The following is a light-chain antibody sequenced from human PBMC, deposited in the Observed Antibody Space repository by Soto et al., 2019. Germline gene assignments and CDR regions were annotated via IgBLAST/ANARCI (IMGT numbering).Light chain of an antibody. V-gene: IGKV3-20*01. CDR2: GAS. J-gene: IGKJ1*01. CDR1: QSVSSNY. Sequence: DIVLTQSPGTLSLSPGERATLSCRASQSVSSNYLAWYQQKPGQAPRLLIHGASTRATGVPDRFSGSGSGTDFPLTISRLEPEDFAVYHCQQYGSLSWTFGEGTKV. CDR3: QQYGSLSWT.